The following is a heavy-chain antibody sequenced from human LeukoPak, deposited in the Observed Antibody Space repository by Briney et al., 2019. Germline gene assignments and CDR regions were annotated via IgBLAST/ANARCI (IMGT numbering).Heavy chain of an antibody. Sequence: GASVKVSCKASGYTFTSYDISWVRQATGQGLEWMGWMNPNSGNTGYAQKFQGRVTMTRNTSISTAYMELSSLRSEDTAVYYCARARMVRGVIITYYYGMDVWGQGTTVTVSS. V-gene: IGHV1-8*01. CDR3: ARARMVRGVIITYYYGMDV. D-gene: IGHD3-10*01. J-gene: IGHJ6*02. CDR1: GYTFTSYD. CDR2: MNPNSGNT.